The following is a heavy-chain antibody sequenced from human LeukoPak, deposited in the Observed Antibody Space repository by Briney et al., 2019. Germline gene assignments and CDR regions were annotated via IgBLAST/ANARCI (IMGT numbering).Heavy chain of an antibody. Sequence: SETLSLTYTVSGGSISSTGYYWGWIRQPPGKGLEWIGSIYRSGSAYYKPSLTSRVTLSVDTSKNQFSLKLSSVTASDTAVYYCARHRGYSYGYQDYWGQGTLVTVSS. CDR1: GGSISSTGYY. D-gene: IGHD5-18*01. V-gene: IGHV4-39*01. CDR3: ARHRGYSYGYQDY. J-gene: IGHJ4*02. CDR2: IYRSGSA.